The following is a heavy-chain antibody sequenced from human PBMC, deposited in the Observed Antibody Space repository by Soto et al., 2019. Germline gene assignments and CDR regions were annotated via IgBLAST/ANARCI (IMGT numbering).Heavy chain of an antibody. CDR2: ISWNSETI. V-gene: IGHV3-9*01. CDR3: AKDMKWGGMTTIHYFDS. CDR1: GFTVDDYA. J-gene: IGHJ4*02. Sequence: SLRLSCAASGFTVDDYAIHWVRQAPGKGLEWVSGISWNSETIDYADSVKGRFTISRDNAKSSLFLQMNSLRPDDTALYYCAKDMKWGGMTTIHYFDSWGQGTLVTVSS. D-gene: IGHD4-17*01.